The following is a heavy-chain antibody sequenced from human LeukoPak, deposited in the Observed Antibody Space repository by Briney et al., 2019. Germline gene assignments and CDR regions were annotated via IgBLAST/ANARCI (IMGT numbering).Heavy chain of an antibody. CDR2: TNPNSGGT. V-gene: IGHV1-2*02. CDR1: GYTFTGYY. D-gene: IGHD3-22*01. CDR3: ARDRKSITMIVVATDAFDI. J-gene: IGHJ3*02. Sequence: GASVKVSCKASGYTFTGYYMHWVRQAPGQGLEWMGWTNPNSGGTNYAQKFQGRVTMTRDTSISTAYMELSRLRSDDTAVYYCARDRKSITMIVVATDAFDIWGQGTMVTVSS.